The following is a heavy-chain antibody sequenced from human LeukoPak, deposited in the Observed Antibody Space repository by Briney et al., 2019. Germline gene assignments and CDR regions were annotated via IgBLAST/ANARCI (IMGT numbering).Heavy chain of an antibody. J-gene: IGHJ4*02. CDR1: GFSFSGHW. V-gene: IGHV3-74*01. D-gene: IGHD6-6*01. Sequence: PGGSLRLSCIASGFSFSGHWMHWARQLPGKGLVWVSRISPNGSTTSYADSVKGRFTVSRDNDKNTLYLQVNNLRAEETAVYYCARGPNSNWSGLDFWGQGTLLTVSS. CDR2: ISPNGSTT. CDR3: ARGPNSNWSGLDF.